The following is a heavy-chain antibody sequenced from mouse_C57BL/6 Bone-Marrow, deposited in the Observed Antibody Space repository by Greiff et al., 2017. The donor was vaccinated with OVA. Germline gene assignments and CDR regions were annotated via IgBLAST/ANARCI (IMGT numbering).Heavy chain of an antibody. V-gene: IGHV1-69*01. J-gene: IGHJ1*03. D-gene: IGHD2-4*01. CDR2: IDPSDSYT. CDR1: GYTFTSYW. Sequence: VQLQQSGAELARPGASVKLSCKASGYTFTSYWMHWVKQRPGQGLEWIGEIDPSDSYTNYNQKFKGKSTLTVDKSSSTAYMQLSSLTSEDSAVYYCARSITSSWYFDVWGTGTTVTVSS. CDR3: ARSITSSWYFDV.